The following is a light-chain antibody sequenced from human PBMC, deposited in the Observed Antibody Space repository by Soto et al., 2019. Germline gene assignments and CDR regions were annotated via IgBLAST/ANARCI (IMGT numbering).Light chain of an antibody. J-gene: IGKJ4*01. CDR1: QSISNW. CDR3: QQSYNTPLT. CDR2: KAS. V-gene: IGKV1-5*03. Sequence: DIQMTQSPSTLSASVGDRVTITCRASQSISNWLAWYQQKPGKAPKLLIYKASSLESGVPSRFSGSGSGTEFTLTISSLQPEDFATFYCQQSYNTPLTFGGGTKVDNK.